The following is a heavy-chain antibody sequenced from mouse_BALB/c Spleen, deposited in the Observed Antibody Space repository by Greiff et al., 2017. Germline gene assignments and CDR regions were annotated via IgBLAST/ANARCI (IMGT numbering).Heavy chain of an antibody. Sequence: VKVVESGPGLVAPSQSLSITCTVSGFSLTSYGVHWVRQPPGKGLEWLGVIWAGGSTNYNSALMSRLSISKDNSKSQVFLKMNSLQTDDTAMYYCARYGRYAMDYWGQGTSVTVSS. CDR1: GFSLTSYG. D-gene: IGHD1-1*01. V-gene: IGHV2-9*02. CDR3: ARYGRYAMDY. J-gene: IGHJ4*01. CDR2: IWAGGST.